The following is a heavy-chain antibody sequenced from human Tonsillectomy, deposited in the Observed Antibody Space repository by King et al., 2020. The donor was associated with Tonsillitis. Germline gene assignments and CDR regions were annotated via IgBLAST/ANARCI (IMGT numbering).Heavy chain of an antibody. J-gene: IGHJ2*01. Sequence: QLVQSGAEVKKPGESLKISCKGSGYSFTSYWIGWVRQMPGKGLEWMGIIYPGDSDTRYSPSFQGQVTISADKSISTAYLQWRSLKASDTAMYYCVRRNYDSSGYYFYWYFDLGGRGTLVTVSS. CDR1: GYSFTSYW. V-gene: IGHV5-51*01. D-gene: IGHD3-22*01. CDR2: IYPGDSDT. CDR3: VRRNYDSSGYYFYWYFDL.